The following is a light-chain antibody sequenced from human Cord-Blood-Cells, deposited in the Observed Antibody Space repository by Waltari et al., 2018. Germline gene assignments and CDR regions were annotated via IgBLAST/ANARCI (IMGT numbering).Light chain of an antibody. V-gene: IGKV3-11*01. CDR1: QSVSSY. CDR3: QQRSNWPWT. CDR2: DAS. Sequence: EIVLTQSPATLSLSPGQRATLSCMASQSVSSYLAWYQQKPGQSPRLHIHDASNRATGIPARFRGSGSGTDFTLTISSLEPEDFAVYYCQQRSNWPWTFGQGTKVEIK. J-gene: IGKJ1*01.